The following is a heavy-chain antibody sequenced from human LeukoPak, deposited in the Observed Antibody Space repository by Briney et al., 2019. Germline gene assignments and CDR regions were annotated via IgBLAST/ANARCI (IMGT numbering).Heavy chain of an antibody. V-gene: IGHV4-4*07. D-gene: IGHD3-22*01. CDR3: ARDQIWRYYYDSSGYSNWFDP. J-gene: IGHJ5*02. CDR1: GGSISSYY. CDR2: IYTSGST. Sequence: SETLSLTCTVSGGSISSYYWSWIRQPAGKGLEWIGRIYTSGSTNYNPSLKSRVTMSVDTSKNQFSLKLSSVTAADTAVYYCARDQIWRYYYDSSGYSNWFDPWGQGTLVTVSS.